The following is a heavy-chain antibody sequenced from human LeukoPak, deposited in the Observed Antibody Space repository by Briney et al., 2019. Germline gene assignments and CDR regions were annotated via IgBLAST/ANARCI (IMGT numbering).Heavy chain of an antibody. CDR1: GGSISSGGYY. J-gene: IGHJ4*02. CDR3: ASSSPQYFDTSGYPLLFDY. Sequence: KTSETLCLTCTVSGGSISSGGYYWSWIPQHPGKGLEWMGYIIYTGGSYSHPSLRSRVIISVDTSKNPFSLKLSSVTAADTGVYYCASSSPQYFDTSGYPLLFDYWGQGTLVTVSS. D-gene: IGHD3-22*01. V-gene: IGHV4-31*03. CDR2: IIYTGGS.